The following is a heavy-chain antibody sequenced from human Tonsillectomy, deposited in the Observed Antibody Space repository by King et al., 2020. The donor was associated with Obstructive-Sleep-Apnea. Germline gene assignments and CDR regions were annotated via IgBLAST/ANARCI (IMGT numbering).Heavy chain of an antibody. J-gene: IGHJ4*02. CDR3: AREADNFDY. D-gene: IGHD6-25*01. Sequence: VQLVESGGGLVQPGGSLRLSCAGSGYTFSRYWMTWVRQAPGKGLEWVANIKQDGSELYYVESVKGGFTISRDNAKNSVYLQMNSLSVEDTAVYYCAREADNFDYWGQGTLVTVSS. CDR1: GYTFSRYW. CDR2: IKQDGSEL. V-gene: IGHV3-7*01.